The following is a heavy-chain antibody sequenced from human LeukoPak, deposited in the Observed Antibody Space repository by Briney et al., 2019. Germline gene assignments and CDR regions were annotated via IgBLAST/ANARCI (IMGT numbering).Heavy chain of an antibody. Sequence: GGSLRLSCAASGFTFSSYSMNWVRQAPGKGLEWVSSISSSSSYIYYADSVKGRFTISRDNSKNTLYLQMNSLRAEDTAVYYCARVPPYGDYYFDYWGQGTLVTVSS. J-gene: IGHJ4*02. CDR3: ARVPPYGDYYFDY. CDR2: ISSSSSYI. V-gene: IGHV3-21*04. D-gene: IGHD4-17*01. CDR1: GFTFSSYS.